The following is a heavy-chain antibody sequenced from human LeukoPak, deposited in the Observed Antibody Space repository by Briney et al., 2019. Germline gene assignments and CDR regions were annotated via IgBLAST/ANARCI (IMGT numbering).Heavy chain of an antibody. J-gene: IGHJ4*02. CDR1: GYTFTSYG. D-gene: IGHD2-21*01. V-gene: IGHV1-18*01. CDR2: ISAYNGNT. CDR3: ARRLVFAGVYYFDY. Sequence: VASVKVSCKASGYTFTSYGISWVRQAPGQGLEWMGWISAYNGNTNYAQKLQGRVTMTTDTSTSTAYVELRSLRSDDTAVYYCARRLVFAGVYYFDYWGQGTLVTVSS.